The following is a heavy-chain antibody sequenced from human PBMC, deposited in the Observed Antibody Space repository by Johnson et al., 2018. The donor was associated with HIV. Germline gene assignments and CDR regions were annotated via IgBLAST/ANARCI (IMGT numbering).Heavy chain of an antibody. CDR1: GFTFSSYG. CDR2: ISYDGSNK. D-gene: IGHD3-3*01. V-gene: IGHV3-30*03. CDR3: AREEVTIFGVAYNAFDI. J-gene: IGHJ3*02. Sequence: QVQLVESGGGVVQPGRSLRLSCAASGFTFSSYGMHWVRQAPGKGLEWVEVISYDGSNKYYADSVKGRFSISRDNSKNSLYLQMNSRRAEDTAVYYCAREEVTIFGVAYNAFDIWGQGTMVTVSS.